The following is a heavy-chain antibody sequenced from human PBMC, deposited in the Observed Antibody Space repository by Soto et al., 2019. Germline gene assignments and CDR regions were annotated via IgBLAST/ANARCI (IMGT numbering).Heavy chain of an antibody. CDR3: ARAYYDFWSGYYRHFDY. J-gene: IGHJ4*02. Sequence: SETLSLTCAVSGGSISSGGYSLICTRQPPWKGLELIGYIYHSGSTYYNPSLKSRVTISVDRSKNQFSLKLSSVTAADTAVYYCARAYYDFWSGYYRHFDYWGQGTLVTVSS. V-gene: IGHV4-30-2*01. CDR1: GGSISSGGYS. CDR2: IYHSGST. D-gene: IGHD3-3*01.